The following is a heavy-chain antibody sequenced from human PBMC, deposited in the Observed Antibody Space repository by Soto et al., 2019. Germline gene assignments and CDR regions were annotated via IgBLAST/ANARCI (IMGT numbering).Heavy chain of an antibody. V-gene: IGHV4-59*01. CDR3: ARASGIAGYSYGYDPQGEENYYYGMDV. Sequence: QVQLQESGPGLVKPSETLSLTCTVSGGSISSYYWSWIRQPPGKGLEWIGYIYYSGSTNYNPSLKIRVTISVDTSKNQCSLKLSSVTAADTAVYYCARASGIAGYSYGYDPQGEENYYYGMDVWGQGTTVTVSS. J-gene: IGHJ6*02. D-gene: IGHD5-18*01. CDR1: GGSISSYY. CDR2: IYYSGST.